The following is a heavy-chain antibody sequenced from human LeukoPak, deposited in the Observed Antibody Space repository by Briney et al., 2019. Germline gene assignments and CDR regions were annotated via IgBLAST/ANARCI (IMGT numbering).Heavy chain of an antibody. V-gene: IGHV1-69*01. J-gene: IGHJ3*02. Sequence: GASVTVSCKASGGTFSSYAISWVREAPGQGLEWMGGIIPIFGTANYAQKFQGRVTITADESTSTAYMELSSLRSEDTAVYYCARECSYYEFWSGYFMDAFDRWGRGTMVTVSS. CDR2: IIPIFGTA. D-gene: IGHD3-3*01. CDR1: GGTFSSYA. CDR3: ARECSYYEFWSGYFMDAFDR.